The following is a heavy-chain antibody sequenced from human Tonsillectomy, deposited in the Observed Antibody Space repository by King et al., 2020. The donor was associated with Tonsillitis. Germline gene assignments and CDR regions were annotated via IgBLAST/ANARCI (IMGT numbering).Heavy chain of an antibody. CDR3: ARDSHPKPGDYFDF. J-gene: IGHJ4*02. CDR1: GFTFSPYN. D-gene: IGHD3-10*01. Sequence: QLVQSGGGLVRPGGSLRLSCAASGFTFSPYNMNWVRQAPGKGLEWVSSLSRTGTYIYYADSVKGRFTISRDNVKHSLYLQMNSLGAEDTARYYCARDSHPKPGDYFDFWGQGTLVTVSS. CDR2: LSRTGTYI. V-gene: IGHV3-21*01.